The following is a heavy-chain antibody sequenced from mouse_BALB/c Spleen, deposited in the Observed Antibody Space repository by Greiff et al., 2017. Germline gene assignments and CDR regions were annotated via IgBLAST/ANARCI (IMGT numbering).Heavy chain of an antibody. CDR2: ISDGGSYT. J-gene: IGHJ4*01. CDR3: ASEDYYGSSPYAMDY. CDR1: GFTFSDYY. V-gene: IGHV5-4*02. Sequence: EVMLVESGGGLVKPGGSLKLSCAASGFTFSDYYMYWVRQTPEKRLEWVATISDGGSYTYYPDSVKGRFTISRDNAKNNLYLQMSSLKSEDTAMYYCASEDYYGSSPYAMDYWGQGTSVTVSS. D-gene: IGHD1-1*01.